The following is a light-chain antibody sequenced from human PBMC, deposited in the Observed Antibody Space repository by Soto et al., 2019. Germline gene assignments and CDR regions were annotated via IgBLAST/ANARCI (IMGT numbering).Light chain of an antibody. CDR1: QDIRND. J-gene: IGKJ1*01. Sequence: VTITCRASQDIRNDLGWYQQKPGKAPKRLIYAASSLQSGVPSRFSGSGSGSYYTMTAYSLGPQYRHTCCCVLQINDVWTLGKGTKVDIK. CDR3: VLQINDVWT. CDR2: AAS. V-gene: IGKV1-17*01.